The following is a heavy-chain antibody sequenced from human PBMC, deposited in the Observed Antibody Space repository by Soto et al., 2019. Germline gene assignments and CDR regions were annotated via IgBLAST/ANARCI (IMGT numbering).Heavy chain of an antibody. J-gene: IGHJ4*02. CDR1: GFSFSSSGVG. Sequence: SGPTLVNPTQTLTLTCTFSGFSFSSSGVGVGWIRQPPGKALEWLALIYWDEDQRYSPSLRSRLTITKDTSEDQVVLKLTDMGPVDTGTYYCAHTQVINSNWNIFDYWGQGAPVTVSS. CDR3: AHTQVINSNWNIFDY. CDR2: IYWDEDQ. V-gene: IGHV2-5*02. D-gene: IGHD1-1*01.